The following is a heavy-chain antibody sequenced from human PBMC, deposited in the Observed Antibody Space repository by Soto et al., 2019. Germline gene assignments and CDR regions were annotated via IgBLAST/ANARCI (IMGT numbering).Heavy chain of an antibody. Sequence: DVYLVESGGGLVQPGGSLRLSCTASGFTLSSYSMNWVRQAPGKGPEWVSHISSNSDTVDYADSVKGRFTISRDNASNSLSLQMNSLRAEDTAVYYCARVGLKFLLGGEFFQVWGQGTLVTVSS. CDR2: ISSNSDTV. D-gene: IGHD3-16*01. CDR3: ARVGLKFLLGGEFFQV. J-gene: IGHJ1*01. V-gene: IGHV3-48*01. CDR1: GFTLSSYS.